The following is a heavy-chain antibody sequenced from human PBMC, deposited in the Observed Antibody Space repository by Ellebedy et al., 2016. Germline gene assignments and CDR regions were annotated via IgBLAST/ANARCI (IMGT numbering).Heavy chain of an antibody. Sequence: SETLSLTCTVSGGSISSFYWSWIRQPPGKGLEWIGYIYYSGSTNYNPSLKSRVTISVDTSKNQFSLKLSSVTAADTAVYYCARDLPGEYSSGWYEYSRGAFDIWGQGTMVTVSS. CDR3: ARDLPGEYSSGWYEYSRGAFDI. D-gene: IGHD6-19*01. CDR2: IYYSGST. V-gene: IGHV4-59*01. J-gene: IGHJ3*02. CDR1: GGSISSFY.